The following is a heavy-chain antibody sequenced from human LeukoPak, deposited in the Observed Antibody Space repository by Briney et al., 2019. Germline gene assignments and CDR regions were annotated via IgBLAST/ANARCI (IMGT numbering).Heavy chain of an antibody. Sequence: VPSVKVSCKASGHTFTAYYMFWVRPAPGQGLEWMGWINPNSGGTNYAPKFQGRVNMTRNTSISTAYMELSSLGCEDTAVYYCASVRGSSGWFYFDYWGQGTRVTVSS. CDR1: GHTFTAYY. D-gene: IGHD6-19*01. CDR3: ASVRGSSGWFYFDY. V-gene: IGHV1-2*02. J-gene: IGHJ4*02. CDR2: INPNSGGT.